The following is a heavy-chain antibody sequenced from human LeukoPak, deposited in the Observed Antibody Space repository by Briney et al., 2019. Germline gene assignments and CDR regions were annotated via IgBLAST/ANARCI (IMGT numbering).Heavy chain of an antibody. D-gene: IGHD3-3*01. V-gene: IGHV1-2*02. J-gene: IGHJ4*02. CDR3: AREDDFWSGRHPDY. CDR1: GYTFTGYY. CDR2: INPNSGGT. Sequence: ASVKVSCKASGYTFTGYYIHWVRQAPGQGLEWMGWINPNSGGTNYAQKFQGRVTMTRDTSISTAYMELSRLRSDDTAVYYCAREDDFWSGRHPDYWGQGTLVTVSS.